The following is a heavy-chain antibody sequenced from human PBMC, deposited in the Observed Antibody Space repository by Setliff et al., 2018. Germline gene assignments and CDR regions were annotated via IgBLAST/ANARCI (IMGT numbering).Heavy chain of an antibody. CDR1: GDSISSGDYF. J-gene: IGHJ4*02. CDR3: ARGRGFIPAAGTDY. CDR2: ICHSGSA. V-gene: IGHV4-30-4*08. Sequence: SETLSLTCTVSGDSISSGDYFWSWIRQPPGKRLEWIGNICHSGSAYYNPSLKSRLTISIDTSKNQFSLKLSSVTAADTAMYYCARGRGFIPAAGTDYWGQGTLVTVSS. D-gene: IGHD6-13*01.